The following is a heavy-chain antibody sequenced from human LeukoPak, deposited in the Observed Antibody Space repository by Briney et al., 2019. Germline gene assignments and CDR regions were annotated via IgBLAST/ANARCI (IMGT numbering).Heavy chain of an antibody. Sequence: ASVKVSCKASGYIFTSYDINWVRQATGQGLEWMGWMNLNSGNTGYAQKFQGRVTITRNTSISTAYMELSSLRSEDTAVYYCARQLYYYATSTYYYYMDVWGKGTTVTVSS. J-gene: IGHJ6*03. V-gene: IGHV1-8*03. CDR3: ARQLYYYATSTYYYYMDV. CDR1: GYIFTSYD. CDR2: MNLNSGNT. D-gene: IGHD3-10*01.